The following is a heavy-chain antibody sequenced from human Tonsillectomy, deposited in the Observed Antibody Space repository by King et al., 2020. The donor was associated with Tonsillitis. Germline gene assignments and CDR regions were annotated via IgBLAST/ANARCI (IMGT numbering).Heavy chain of an antibody. D-gene: IGHD3-10*01. V-gene: IGHV5-51*01. Sequence: QLVQSGAEVKKPGESLKISCKGSGYSFTNYWIAWVRQMPGKGLECMGLIYPGDSDTRYSPSFQSQVTISADKSISTAYLQWSSLKASDTAMYYCAKILDYGSGSYPLDYWGQGTLVTVSS. CDR3: AKILDYGSGSYPLDY. J-gene: IGHJ4*02. CDR2: IYPGDSDT. CDR1: GYSFTNYW.